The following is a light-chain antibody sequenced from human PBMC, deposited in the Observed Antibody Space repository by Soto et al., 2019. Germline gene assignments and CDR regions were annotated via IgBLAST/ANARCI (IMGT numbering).Light chain of an antibody. CDR3: QQSYSTSIS. CDR2: TAS. Sequence: DIRLTQSPSSLSASVGDTATITCRASQSISSHLNWYQQKPGKAPNLLMYTASNLQSGVPSRFSGSGSGTDFTLTISSLQPEDFATYYCQQSYSTSISFGQGTRLEIK. V-gene: IGKV1-39*01. CDR1: QSISSH. J-gene: IGKJ5*01.